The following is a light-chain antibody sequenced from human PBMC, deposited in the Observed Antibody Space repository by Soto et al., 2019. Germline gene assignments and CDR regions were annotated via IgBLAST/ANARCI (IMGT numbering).Light chain of an antibody. J-gene: IGLJ1*01. CDR1: SSDVGGYGY. V-gene: IGLV2-8*01. CDR3: SSYAGSNNFV. Sequence: QSALTQPPSASGSPGQSVTISCTGASSDVGGYGYVSWYQQHPGKAPKVMIYEVSKRPSGVPDRFSGSKSGNTASLTVSGLQAEDEADYYCSSYAGSNNFVFGTGTKLTVL. CDR2: EVS.